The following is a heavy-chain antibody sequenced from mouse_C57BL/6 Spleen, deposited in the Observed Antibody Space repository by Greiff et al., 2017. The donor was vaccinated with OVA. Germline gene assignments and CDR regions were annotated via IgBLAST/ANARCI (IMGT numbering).Heavy chain of an antibody. V-gene: IGHV5-9-1*02. CDR3: TRANSNYAMDY. CDR1: GFTFSSYA. J-gene: IGHJ4*01. CDR2: ISSGGDYI. Sequence: EVKVEESGEGLVKPGGSLKLSCAASGFTFSSYAMSWVRQTPEKRLEWVAYISSGGDYIYYADTVKGRFTISRDNARNTLYLQMSSLKSEDTAMYYCTRANSNYAMDYWGQGTSVTVSS. D-gene: IGHD2-5*01.